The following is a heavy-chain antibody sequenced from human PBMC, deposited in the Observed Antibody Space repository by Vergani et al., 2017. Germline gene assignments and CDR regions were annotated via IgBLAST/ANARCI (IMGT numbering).Heavy chain of an antibody. Sequence: QVQLVQSGAEVKKPGASVKVSCKASGYTFTGYYMHWVRQAPGQGLEWMGWINPNSGGTNYAQKFQGRVTMTRDTSTSTVYMELSSLRSEDTAVYYCARDPIGSGSYRLPNFDYWGQGTLVTVSS. J-gene: IGHJ4*02. CDR3: ARDPIGSGSYRLPNFDY. CDR1: GYTFTGYY. D-gene: IGHD3-10*01. CDR2: INPNSGGT. V-gene: IGHV1-2*02.